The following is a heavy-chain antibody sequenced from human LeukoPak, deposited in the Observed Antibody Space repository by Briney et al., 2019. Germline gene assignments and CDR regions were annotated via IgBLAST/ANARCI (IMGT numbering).Heavy chain of an antibody. V-gene: IGHV1-2*02. CDR2: INPNSGGT. J-gene: IGHJ4*02. D-gene: IGHD3-9*01. CDR3: ARDPWRRYFDWFTQIDY. CDR1: GYTFTSYD. Sequence: ASVKVSSNASGYTFTSYDINWVRHAPGQGLEWMGWINPNSGGTNYAQKFQGRDTMTRDTAISTAYMELSRLRSDDTAVYYCARDPWRRYFDWFTQIDYWGQGTLVTVSS.